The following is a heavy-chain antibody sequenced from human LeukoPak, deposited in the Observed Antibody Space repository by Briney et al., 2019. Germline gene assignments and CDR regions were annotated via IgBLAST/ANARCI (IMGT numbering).Heavy chain of an antibody. CDR2: TYYRSKWYN. J-gene: IGHJ6*02. CDR3: ARDTYSGYDSLFGNYFYYAVDV. CDR1: GDSVSSNSAA. D-gene: IGHD5-12*01. Sequence: SQTLSLTCAISGDSVSSNSAAWNWIRQSLSRGLEWLGRTYYRSKWYNDYAVSVKSRITINPDTSRNQFSLQLNSVTPEDTAVYYCARDTYSGYDSLFGNYFYYAVDVRGQGTTVTVSS. V-gene: IGHV6-1*01.